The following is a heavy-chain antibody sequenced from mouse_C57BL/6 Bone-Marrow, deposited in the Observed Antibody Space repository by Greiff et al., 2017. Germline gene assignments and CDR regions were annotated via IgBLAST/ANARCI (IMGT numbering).Heavy chain of an antibody. CDR1: GYSFTGYF. D-gene: IGHD3-1*01. CDR2: INPYNGDT. J-gene: IGHJ2*01. V-gene: IGHV1-20*01. Sequence: EVQVVESGPELVKPGDSVKISCKASGYSFTGYFMNWVMQSHGKSLEWIGRINPYNGDTFYNQKFKGKATLTVDKSSSTAHMELRSLTSEDSAVYYCARSGAWGNYWGQGTTLTVSS. CDR3: ARSGAWGNY.